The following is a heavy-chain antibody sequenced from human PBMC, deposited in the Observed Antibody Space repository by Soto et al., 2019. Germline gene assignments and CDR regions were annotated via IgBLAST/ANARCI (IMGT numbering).Heavy chain of an antibody. CDR1: GGSISSYY. Sequence: SETLCLTCTVSGGSISSYYWSWIRQPPGKGLEWIGYIYYSGSTNYNPSLKSRVTISVDTSKNQFSLKLSSVTAADTAVYYCGRSLSWEHTKYTHWFDPWGQGTLVPVS. D-gene: IGHD1-26*01. V-gene: IGHV4-59*01. CDR2: IYYSGST. CDR3: GRSLSWEHTKYTHWFDP. J-gene: IGHJ5*02.